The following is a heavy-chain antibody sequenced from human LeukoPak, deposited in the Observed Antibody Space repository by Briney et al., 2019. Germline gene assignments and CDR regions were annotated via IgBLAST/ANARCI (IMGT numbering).Heavy chain of an antibody. CDR2: IWFDGKNE. Sequence: GGSLRLSCAASGFILNSYGMHWVRQAPGKGLEWVADIWFDGKNEHFADSVKGRFAISRDNSKNTVYLQINSLRAEDTAVYYCAKIDYWGQGTLVTVSS. V-gene: IGHV3-33*03. CDR1: GFILNSYG. J-gene: IGHJ4*02. CDR3: AKIDY.